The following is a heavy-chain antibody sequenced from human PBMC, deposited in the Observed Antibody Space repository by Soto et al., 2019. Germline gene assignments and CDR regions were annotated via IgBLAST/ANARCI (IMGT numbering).Heavy chain of an antibody. CDR1: GFNFSTYW. V-gene: IGHV3-20*04. Sequence: GGSLRLSCAASGFNFSTYWMHWVRQAPGKGLEWVSGINWNGGSTGYADSVKGRFTISRDNAKNSLYLQMNSLRAEDTALYYCARAYYDYVWGNYYYGMDVWGQGTTVTVSS. CDR2: INWNGGST. D-gene: IGHD3-16*01. CDR3: ARAYYDYVWGNYYYGMDV. J-gene: IGHJ6*02.